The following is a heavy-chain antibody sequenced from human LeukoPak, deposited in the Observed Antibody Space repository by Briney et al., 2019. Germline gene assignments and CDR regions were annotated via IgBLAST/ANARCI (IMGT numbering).Heavy chain of an antibody. CDR3: ARRGAGRFDAFDI. V-gene: IGHV4-59*08. CDR2: IYYSGST. J-gene: IGHJ3*02. Sequence: PSETLSLTCTVSGGFITNYYWSRIRQPPGKGLEWIGYIYYSGSTNYNPSLKSRVTISVDTSKNQFSLKLSSVTAADTAVYYCARRGAGRFDAFDIWGQGTMVTVSS. D-gene: IGHD1-26*01. CDR1: GGFITNYY.